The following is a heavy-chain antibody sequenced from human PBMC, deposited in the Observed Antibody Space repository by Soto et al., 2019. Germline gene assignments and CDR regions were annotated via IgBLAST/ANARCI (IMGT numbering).Heavy chain of an antibody. CDR3: AQTLLWFGESNFDY. CDR1: GFTFSSYG. CDR2: ISYDGSNK. J-gene: IGHJ4*02. V-gene: IGHV3-30*18. D-gene: IGHD3-10*01. Sequence: QVQLVESGGGVVQPGRSLRLSCAASGFTFSSYGMHWVRQAPGKGLEWVAVISYDGSNKYYADSVKGRFTISRDNSKHTPYLQMNSLRAADTAGYYCAQTLLWFGESNFDYWGQGNLVTVSS.